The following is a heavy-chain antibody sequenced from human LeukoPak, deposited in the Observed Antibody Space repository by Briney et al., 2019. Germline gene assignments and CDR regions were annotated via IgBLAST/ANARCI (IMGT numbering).Heavy chain of an antibody. CDR1: GGSFSGYY. J-gene: IGHJ4*02. CDR3: ARGGGQNYVWGSYRSAFDY. V-gene: IGHV4-34*01. Sequence: SETLSLTCAVYGGSFSGYYWSWIRQPPGKGLEWIGEINHSGSTNYNPSLKSRVTISVDTSKNQFSRKLSSVTAADTAVYYCARGGGQNYVWGSYRSAFDYWGQGTLVTVSS. CDR2: INHSGST. D-gene: IGHD3-16*02.